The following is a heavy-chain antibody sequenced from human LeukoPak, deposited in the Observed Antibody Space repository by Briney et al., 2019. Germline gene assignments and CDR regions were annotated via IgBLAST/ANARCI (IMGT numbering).Heavy chain of an antibody. CDR2: IIPIFGTA. CDR1: GGTFSSYA. V-gene: IGHV1-69*13. CDR3: ARVGGESSSWYGCFDY. J-gene: IGHJ4*02. D-gene: IGHD6-13*01. Sequence: SVKVSCKASGGTFSSYAISWVRQAPGQGLEWMGGIIPIFGTANYAQKFQGRVTITADESTSTAYMELSSLRSEDTAVYYCARVGGESSSWYGCFDYWGQGTLVTVSS.